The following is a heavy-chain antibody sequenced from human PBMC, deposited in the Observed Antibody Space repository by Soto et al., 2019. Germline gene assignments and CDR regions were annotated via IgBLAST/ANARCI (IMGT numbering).Heavy chain of an antibody. J-gene: IGHJ4*02. CDR2: IYYSGST. V-gene: IGHV4-31*03. CDR1: GGSISSGGYY. Sequence: PSETLSLTCTVSGGSISSGGYYWSWIRQHPGKGLEWIGYIYYSGSTYYNPSLKSRVTISVDTSKNQFSLKLSSVTAADTAVYYCAIGGYGFGEGYFDYWGQGTLVTVSS. D-gene: IGHD3-10*01. CDR3: AIGGYGFGEGYFDY.